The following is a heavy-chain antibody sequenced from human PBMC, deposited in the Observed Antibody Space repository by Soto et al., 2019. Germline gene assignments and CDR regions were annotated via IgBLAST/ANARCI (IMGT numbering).Heavy chain of an antibody. V-gene: IGHV3-33*01. J-gene: IGHJ4*02. D-gene: IGHD2-21*02. CDR1: GFTFSNYV. CDR2: ILDDGSNK. CDR3: ARGNYYFDY. Sequence: QVQLVESGGDVVQPGRSLRLSCAASGFTFSNYVIRWARQAPGKELEWVAAILDDGSNKYYADSVKGRLTISRDKTKNTPYLQMNCLRAEDTAVYYCARGNYYFDYCGQGTLVTVSS.